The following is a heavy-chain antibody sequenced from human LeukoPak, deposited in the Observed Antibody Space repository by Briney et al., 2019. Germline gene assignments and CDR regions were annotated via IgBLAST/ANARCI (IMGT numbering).Heavy chain of an antibody. D-gene: IGHD4-17*01. J-gene: IGHJ5*01. CDR2: VYYRKTT. Sequence: PSETLSLTCTVSGASMSHDFWSWIRQPPGKGLEWIGYVYYRKTTNYNPSLESRVTISLDTSKNQFSLRLTSMTAVDTAVYYCARGLVGDPTVGVIWFDSWGQGTQVTVSS. CDR1: GASMSHDF. V-gene: IGHV4-59*01. CDR3: ARGLVGDPTVGVIWFDS.